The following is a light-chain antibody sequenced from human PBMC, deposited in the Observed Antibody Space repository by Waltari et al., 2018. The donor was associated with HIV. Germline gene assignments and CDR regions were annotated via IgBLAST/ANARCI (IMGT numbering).Light chain of an antibody. V-gene: IGLV2-11*01. CDR3: CSYAGSYTWL. CDR2: DVT. CDR1: TSYVGSYNY. Sequence: QSALTQPRSVSGSPGQSVTLPCIGTTSYVGSYNYVPWYRQHPGEAPKRIIYDVTKRPSGVPDRFSGAKSVNTASLTVSGLQADDEAEYYCCSYAGSYTWLFGGGTKLTVL. J-gene: IGLJ2*01.